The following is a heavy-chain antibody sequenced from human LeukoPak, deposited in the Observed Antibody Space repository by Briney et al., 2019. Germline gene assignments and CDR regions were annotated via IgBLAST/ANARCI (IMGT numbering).Heavy chain of an antibody. CDR2: ISSSGSTI. CDR3: ARQYYDILTGYPPYFDY. CDR1: GFTFSSYE. D-gene: IGHD3-9*01. J-gene: IGHJ4*02. Sequence: PGGSLRLSCAASGFTFSSYEMDWVRQAPGKGLEWVSYISSSGSTIYYADSVKGRFTISRDNAKNSLYLQMNSLRAEDTAVYYCARQYYDILTGYPPYFDYWGQGTLVTVSS. V-gene: IGHV3-48*03.